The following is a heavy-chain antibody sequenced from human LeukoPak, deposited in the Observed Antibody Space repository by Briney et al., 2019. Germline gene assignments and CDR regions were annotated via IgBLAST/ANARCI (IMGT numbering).Heavy chain of an antibody. Sequence: SETLSLTCAVPNGSFSGYFWSWLRQPPGKGLECIGDINHSGSSHYNPSLKNRAVMSIDTSKNEFSLRLTSVTAADTAVYYCARGRGYNWDQFYFVYWGHGTLVTVSS. CDR2: INHSGSS. V-gene: IGHV4-34*01. CDR1: NGSFSGYF. J-gene: IGHJ4*01. CDR3: ARGRGYNWDQFYFVY. D-gene: IGHD1-20*01.